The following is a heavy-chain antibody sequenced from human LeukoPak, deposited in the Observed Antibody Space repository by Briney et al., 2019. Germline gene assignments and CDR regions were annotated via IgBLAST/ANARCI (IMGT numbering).Heavy chain of an antibody. V-gene: IGHV4-39*07. J-gene: IGHJ4*02. CDR3: ARYTYCGAECYVLDY. Sequence: SETLSLTCTVSGGSISSSSYYWGWIRQPPGKGLEWIGSIYYSGSTYYNPSLKSRVTISVDTSKNQFSLKLSSVTAADTALYYCARYTYCGAECYVLDYWGQGTLVTVSS. CDR2: IYYSGST. CDR1: GGSISSSSYY. D-gene: IGHD2-21*01.